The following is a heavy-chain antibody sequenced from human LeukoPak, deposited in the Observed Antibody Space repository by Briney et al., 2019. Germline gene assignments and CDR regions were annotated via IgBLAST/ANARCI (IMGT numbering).Heavy chain of an antibody. Sequence: GESLRISCKGSGYSFTSYWISWVRQMPGKGLEWMGRIDPSDSYTNYSPSFQGHVTISANKSISTAYLQWSSLKASDTAMYYCARLSAYCGGDCYSPINWFDPWGQGTLVTVSS. CDR1: GYSFTSYW. J-gene: IGHJ5*02. V-gene: IGHV5-10-1*01. D-gene: IGHD2-21*02. CDR3: ARLSAYCGGDCYSPINWFDP. CDR2: IDPSDSYT.